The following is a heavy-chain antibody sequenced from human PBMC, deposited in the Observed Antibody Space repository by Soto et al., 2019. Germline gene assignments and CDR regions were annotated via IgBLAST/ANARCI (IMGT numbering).Heavy chain of an antibody. CDR3: AKGGRQWLVTSDFNY. V-gene: IGHV3-30*18. J-gene: IGHJ4*02. Sequence: VQLVESGGGVVQPGRSLRLSCAASGFTFSDYAMYWVRQAPGKGLEWVAVVSHDGRNTHYADSVKGRFTISRDSSKNTVALEMTSLRAEDTAVYYCAKGGRQWLVTSDFNYWGQGALFTVSS. CDR1: GFTFSDYA. CDR2: VSHDGRNT. D-gene: IGHD6-19*01.